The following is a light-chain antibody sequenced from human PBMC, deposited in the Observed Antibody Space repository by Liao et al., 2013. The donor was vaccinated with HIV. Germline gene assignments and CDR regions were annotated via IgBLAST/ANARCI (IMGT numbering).Light chain of an antibody. CDR2: YDD. Sequence: SYVLTQAPSVSVAPGKTATITCEGNNIGSKSVHWYQQKPGQAPVLVIYYDDDRPSGIPERFSGSNSGNTATLTIRGVGVGDEADYYCQLWDSSSDPVVFGGGTKLTVL. CDR3: QLWDSSSDPVV. V-gene: IGLV3-21*04. CDR1: NIGSKS. J-gene: IGLJ2*01.